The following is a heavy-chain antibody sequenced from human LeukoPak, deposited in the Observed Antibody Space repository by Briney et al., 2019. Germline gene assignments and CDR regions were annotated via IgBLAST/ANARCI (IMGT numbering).Heavy chain of an antibody. V-gene: IGHV1-2*06. J-gene: IGHJ1*01. CDR3: ARDPRWLQGYFQH. CDR1: GYTFTGYY. D-gene: IGHD5-24*01. Sequence: ASGKVSCKASGYTFTGYYMHWVRQAPGQGLEWMGRINPNSGGTNYAQKFQGRVTMTRDTSISTAYMELSRLRSDDTAVYYCARDPRWLQGYFQHWGQGTLVTVSS. CDR2: INPNSGGT.